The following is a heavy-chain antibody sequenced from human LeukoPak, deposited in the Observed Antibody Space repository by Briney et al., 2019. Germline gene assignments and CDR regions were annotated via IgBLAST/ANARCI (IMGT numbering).Heavy chain of an antibody. J-gene: IGHJ4*02. CDR1: GGSISSSSYY. D-gene: IGHD6-13*01. CDR2: IYYNGVT. V-gene: IGHV4-39*01. CDR3: ATYSSSWYYFDY. Sequence: PSETLSLTCTVSGGSISSSSYYWGWIRQPPRKGLEWIGNIYYNGVTYYNPSLKSRVTISVDTSKNQFSLKLSSVTAADTAVYYCATYSSSWYYFDYWGQGTLVTVSS.